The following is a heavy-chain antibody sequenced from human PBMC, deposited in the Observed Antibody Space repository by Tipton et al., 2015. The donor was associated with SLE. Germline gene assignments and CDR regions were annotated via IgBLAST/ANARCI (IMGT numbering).Heavy chain of an antibody. V-gene: IGHV2-26*01. CDR2: IFSNDEK. D-gene: IGHD3-3*01. CDR1: GFSLSNARMG. CDR3: ARTSPWSGYFGALDY. J-gene: IGHJ4*02. Sequence: LVKPTETLTLTCTVSGFSLSNARMGVSWIRQPPGKALEWLAHIFSNDEKSYNTALKSRLTISKDTSRSQVVLAMSNMDPVDTATYFCARTSPWSGYFGALDYWAQGTLVTVSS.